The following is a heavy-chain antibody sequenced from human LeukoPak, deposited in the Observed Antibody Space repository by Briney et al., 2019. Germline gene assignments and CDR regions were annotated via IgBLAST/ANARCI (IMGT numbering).Heavy chain of an antibody. CDR2: IYYSGSTDYSGST. J-gene: IGHJ3*02. D-gene: IGHD4-17*01. Sequence: SETLSLTCTLSGGSISSHFWSWIRQPPGKGLEWIAYIYYSGSTDYSGSTDYNPSLKSRVTISVDTSKKQFSLKLSSVTAGDTAVYYCARQTMTTADAFDIWGQGTMVTVSS. V-gene: IGHV4-59*08. CDR1: GGSISSHF. CDR3: ARQTMTTADAFDI.